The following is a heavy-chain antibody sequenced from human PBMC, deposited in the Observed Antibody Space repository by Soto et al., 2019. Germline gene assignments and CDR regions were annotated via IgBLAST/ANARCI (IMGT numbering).Heavy chain of an antibody. V-gene: IGHV2-5*02. Sequence: QITLKESGPTLVKPTQTLTLTCTLSVFSITTTGVGVRWIRQPPGKALEWLALIYWDDDKRYSPSLKSSLTITKDTSKNQVVLTMTNIHPVDTATYYCAHRYSAHYDYWGQGTLVTVAS. CDR1: VFSITTTGVG. J-gene: IGHJ4*02. D-gene: IGHD1-26*01. CDR2: IYWDDDK. CDR3: AHRYSAHYDY.